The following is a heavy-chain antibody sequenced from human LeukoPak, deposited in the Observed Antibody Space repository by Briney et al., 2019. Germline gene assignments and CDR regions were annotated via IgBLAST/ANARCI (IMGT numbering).Heavy chain of an antibody. Sequence: PSETLSLTCTVSGGSISSSSYYWGWIRQPPGKGLEWIGSIYYSGSTNYNPSLKSRVTISVDTSKNQFSLKLSSVTAADTAVYYCARLASGSYYRGRGSIDYWGQGTLVTVSS. J-gene: IGHJ4*02. CDR3: ARLASGSYYRGRGSIDY. CDR1: GGSISSSSYY. CDR2: IYYSGST. D-gene: IGHD1-26*01. V-gene: IGHV4-39*07.